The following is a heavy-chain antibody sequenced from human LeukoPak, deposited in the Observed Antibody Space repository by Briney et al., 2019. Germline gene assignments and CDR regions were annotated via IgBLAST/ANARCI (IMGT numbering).Heavy chain of an antibody. Sequence: PSETLSLTCTVSGGSISSYCWSWIRQPAGKGLEWIGRIYTSGSTNYNPSLKSRVTMSVDTSKNQFSLKLSSVTAADTAAYYCAGDDSGYDGTDAFDIWGQGTMVTVSS. CDR2: IYTSGST. CDR3: AGDDSGYDGTDAFDI. J-gene: IGHJ3*02. CDR1: GGSISSYC. V-gene: IGHV4-4*07. D-gene: IGHD5-12*01.